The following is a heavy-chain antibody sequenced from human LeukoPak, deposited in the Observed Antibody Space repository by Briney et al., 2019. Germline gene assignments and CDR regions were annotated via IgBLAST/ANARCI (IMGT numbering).Heavy chain of an antibody. V-gene: IGHV4-59*01. Sequence: SETLSITCTASGGPISSYYWSWIRQPPGKGLEWIGYIYYSGSTNYNPSLKSRVTISVDTSKNQFSLKLSSVTAADTAVYYCARAGTGSFDYWGQGTLVTVSS. CDR3: ARAGTGSFDY. J-gene: IGHJ4*02. D-gene: IGHD1-14*01. CDR1: GGPISSYY. CDR2: IYYSGST.